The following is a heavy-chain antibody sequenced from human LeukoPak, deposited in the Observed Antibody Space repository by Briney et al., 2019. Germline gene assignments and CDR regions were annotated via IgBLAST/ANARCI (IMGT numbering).Heavy chain of an antibody. J-gene: IGHJ4*02. Sequence: SETLSLTCTVSGASITRYFWNWIRQPPGKELEWIGYISSGGSTNYNPSLKSRVTISIDTSKNQFSLKLTSATAADTAVYYCARGDDNNSAFFDYWGQGTRVPVSS. CDR1: GASITRYF. D-gene: IGHD1-1*01. V-gene: IGHV4-59*01. CDR3: ARGDDNNSAFFDY. CDR2: ISSGGST.